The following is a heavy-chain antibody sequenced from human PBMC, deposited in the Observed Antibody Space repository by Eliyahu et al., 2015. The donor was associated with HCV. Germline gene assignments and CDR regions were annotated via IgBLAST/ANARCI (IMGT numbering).Heavy chain of an antibody. J-gene: IGHJ4*02. CDR2: IYFSGGT. CDR1: GGSISSGGYY. D-gene: IGHD6-13*01. Sequence: QVQLQESGPGLVKPSQTLSLTCTVSGGSISSGGYYWNWIRQHPGKGLEWVGYIYFSGGTYYNPSLKSRVTISVDTSKNQFSLKLSSVTAADTAVYYCARDGGYSSSFDYWGQGTLVTVSS. CDR3: ARDGGYSSSFDY. V-gene: IGHV4-31*03.